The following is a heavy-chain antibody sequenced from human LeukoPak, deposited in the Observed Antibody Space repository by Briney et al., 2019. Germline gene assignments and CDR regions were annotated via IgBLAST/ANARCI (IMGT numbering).Heavy chain of an antibody. CDR3: ASGSPEVY. CDR2: MNPNSGNT. Sequence: AASVKVSCKASGYTFTSYDINWVRQATGQGLEWMGWMNPNSGNTGYAQKLQGRVTMTTDTSTSTAYMELRSLRSEDTAVYYCASGSPEVYWGQGTLVTVSS. CDR1: GYTFTSYD. V-gene: IGHV1-8*02. J-gene: IGHJ4*02.